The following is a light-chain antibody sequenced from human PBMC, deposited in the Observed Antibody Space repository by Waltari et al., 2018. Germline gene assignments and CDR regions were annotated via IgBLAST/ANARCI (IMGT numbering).Light chain of an antibody. CDR3: QQFYSTPT. J-gene: IGKJ1*01. V-gene: IGKV4-1*01. CDR2: WAS. Sequence: DIVVTQSPDSLALSLGERATINCKSSQSVLRNSTKRNSLAWLQQRPGQPPKLLIYWASTRDSGVPDRFTGSGSGTDFTLTINSLQAEDVAVYYCQQFYSTPTFGQGTKVEI. CDR1: QSVLRNSTKRNS.